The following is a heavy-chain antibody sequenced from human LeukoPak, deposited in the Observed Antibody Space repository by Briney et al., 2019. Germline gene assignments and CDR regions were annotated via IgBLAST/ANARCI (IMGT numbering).Heavy chain of an antibody. CDR3: ARSDGYGLVGI. CDR2: IYYSGST. D-gene: IGHD3-10*01. V-gene: IGHV4-59*01. J-gene: IGHJ3*02. CDR1: GGSISSYY. Sequence: PSETLSLTCPVSGGSISSYYWSWIRQPPGKGLEWIGYIYYSGSTSFNPSLKSRVTISVDTSKKQFSLKLSSVTAADTAFYYCARSDGYGLVGIWGQGTMVTVSS.